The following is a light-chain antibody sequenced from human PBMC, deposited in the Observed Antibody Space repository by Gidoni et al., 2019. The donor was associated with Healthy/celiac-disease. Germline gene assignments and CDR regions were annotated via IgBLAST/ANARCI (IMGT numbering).Light chain of an antibody. V-gene: IGLV2-14*01. CDR3: SSYTSSSTL. J-gene: IGLJ2*01. CDR1: SSDVGGYHY. Sequence: QSALPQPASVSGSPGPSITISCTGTSSDVGGYHYVSWYQQHPGKAPKLMIYDVSTRPSGVSNRFSGSKSGNTASLTISGLQAEDEADYYCSSYTSSSTLFGGGTKLTVL. CDR2: DVS.